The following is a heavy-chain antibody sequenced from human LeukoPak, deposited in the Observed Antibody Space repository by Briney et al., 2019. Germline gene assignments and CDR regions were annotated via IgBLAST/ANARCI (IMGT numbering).Heavy chain of an antibody. CDR3: ARSWFSTGPADY. CDR1: GGSISSSSYY. CDR2: IYYSGST. J-gene: IGHJ4*02. D-gene: IGHD6-13*01. V-gene: IGHV4-39*01. Sequence: SETLSLTCTVSGGSISSSSYYWGWIRQPPGKGLEWIGSIYYSGSTYYNPSLKSRVTISVDTSKIQFSLKLTSVTAADTAVYYCARSWFSTGPADYWGQGTLVTVSS.